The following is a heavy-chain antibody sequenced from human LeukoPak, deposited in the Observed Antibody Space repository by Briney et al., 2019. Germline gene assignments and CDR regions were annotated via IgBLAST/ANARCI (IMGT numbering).Heavy chain of an antibody. V-gene: IGHV1-8*03. J-gene: IGHJ4*02. Sequence: ASVKVSCKASGYTFTSYDINWVRQATGQGLEWMGWMNPNSGNTGYAQKFQGRVTITRNTSISTAYMELSSLRSEDTAVYYCARVRKPTKRSIAVAGTAMGYWGQGTLVTVSS. CDR1: GYTFTSYD. CDR2: MNPNSGNT. CDR3: ARVRKPTKRSIAVAGTAMGY. D-gene: IGHD6-19*01.